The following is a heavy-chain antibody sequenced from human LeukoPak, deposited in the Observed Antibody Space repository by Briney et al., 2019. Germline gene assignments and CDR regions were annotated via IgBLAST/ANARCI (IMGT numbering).Heavy chain of an antibody. CDR3: AREYRSSRYEENWFDP. D-gene: IGHD6-13*01. V-gene: IGHV1-18*01. CDR2: ISAYNGNT. J-gene: IGHJ5*02. Sequence: ASVKVSCKASGYTFTSYGISWVRQAPGQGLEWMGWISAYNGNTNYAQKLQGRVTMTTETSTSTAYMELRSLRSDDTAVYYCAREYRSSRYEENWFDPWGQGTLVTVSS. CDR1: GYTFTSYG.